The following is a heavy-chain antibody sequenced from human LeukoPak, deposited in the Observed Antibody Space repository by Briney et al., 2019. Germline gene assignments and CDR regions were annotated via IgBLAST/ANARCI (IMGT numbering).Heavy chain of an antibody. Sequence: GGSLRLSCAASGFTFSSYWMHWVRQAPGKGLVWVSRINSDGNNPSYADSVKGRFTIFRDNGKETLYLQMNSPRAEDTAVYYCVRDARRRYYDIIAYDYWGQGTLVTVSS. CDR2: INSDGNNP. J-gene: IGHJ4*02. D-gene: IGHD3-22*01. CDR1: GFTFSSYW. V-gene: IGHV3-74*01. CDR3: VRDARRRYYDIIAYDY.